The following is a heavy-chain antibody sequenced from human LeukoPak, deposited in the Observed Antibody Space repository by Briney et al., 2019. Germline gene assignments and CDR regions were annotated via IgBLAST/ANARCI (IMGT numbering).Heavy chain of an antibody. V-gene: IGHV4-59*01. J-gene: IGHJ5*02. CDR3: ARDSTVTGFDP. D-gene: IGHD4-17*01. Sequence: SETLSLTCTVSGGSISGYYWSWIRQPPGKGLEWIGYIYYSGSTNYNPSLKSRVTISVDTSKNQFSLKLSSVTAADTAVYYCARDSTVTGFDPWGQGTLVTVSS. CDR2: IYYSGST. CDR1: GGSISGYY.